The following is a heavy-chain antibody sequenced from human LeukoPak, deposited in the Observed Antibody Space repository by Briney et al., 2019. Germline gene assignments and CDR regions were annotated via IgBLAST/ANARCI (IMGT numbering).Heavy chain of an antibody. V-gene: IGHV3-11*06. J-gene: IGHJ4*02. Sequence: GGSLRLYCAASGFTLSDYYMSWIRQAPGKGLEWVSYISSSSSYTNYADSVKGRFTISRDNAKNSLYLQMNSLRAEDTAVYYCARELRYYGSGSYYYWGQGTLVTVSS. CDR1: GFTLSDYY. CDR2: ISSSSSYT. CDR3: ARELRYYGSGSYYY. D-gene: IGHD3-10*01.